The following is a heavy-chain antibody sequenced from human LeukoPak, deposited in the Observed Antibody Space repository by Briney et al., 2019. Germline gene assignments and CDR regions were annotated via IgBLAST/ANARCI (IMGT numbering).Heavy chain of an antibody. Sequence: SETLSLTCTVSGGSISSSSYYWGWIRQPPGKGLEWIGSIYYSGSTYYNPSLKSRVTISVDTSKNQFSLKLSSVTAADTAVYYWGVKSEIVVVPAAKNVVEYWGQGTLVHVPS. V-gene: IGHV4-39*07. CDR1: GGSISSSSYY. CDR2: IYYSGST. D-gene: IGHD2-2*01. CDR3: GVKSEIVVVPAAKNVVEY. J-gene: IGHJ4*02.